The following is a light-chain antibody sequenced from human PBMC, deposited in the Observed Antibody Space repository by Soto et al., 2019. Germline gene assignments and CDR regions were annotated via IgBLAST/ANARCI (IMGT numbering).Light chain of an antibody. CDR3: LQYFSTRALT. V-gene: IGKV4-1*01. J-gene: IGKJ4*01. CDR2: WAS. CDR1: QSVLSSSNSKNY. Sequence: DIVMTQSPDSLAVSLGERATINCKSSQSVLSSSNSKNYLLWYQQKPGQPPKVLIYWASTRESGVPDRFSGSGSGTDFTLTINSLQAEDVAVYYCLQYFSTRALTFGGGTKVEIK.